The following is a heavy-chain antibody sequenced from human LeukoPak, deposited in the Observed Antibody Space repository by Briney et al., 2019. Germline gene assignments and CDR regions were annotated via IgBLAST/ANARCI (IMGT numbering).Heavy chain of an antibody. V-gene: IGHV3-11*01. CDR1: GVTFRYYY. J-gene: IGHJ4*02. CDR3: ARDDYGDVFDY. D-gene: IGHD4-17*01. Sequence: GESLTLSCAASGVTFRYYYMSWIRQAPGKALEEFSYISSSGSTIYYADSVKGRFTISRDTAKNSLYLKMNSVRAEDTAVYYCARDDYGDVFDYWGQGTLVTVSS. CDR2: ISSSGSTI.